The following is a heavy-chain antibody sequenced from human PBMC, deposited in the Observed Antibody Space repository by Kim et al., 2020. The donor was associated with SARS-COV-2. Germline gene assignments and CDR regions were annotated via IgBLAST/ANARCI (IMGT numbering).Heavy chain of an antibody. CDR2: A. J-gene: IGHJ4*02. CDR3: AREDGIVGAT. D-gene: IGHD1-26*01. V-gene: IGHV1-69*01. Sequence: ANYAQKFQGRVTITADESTSTAYMELSSLRSEDTAVYYCAREDGIVGATWGQGTLVTVSS.